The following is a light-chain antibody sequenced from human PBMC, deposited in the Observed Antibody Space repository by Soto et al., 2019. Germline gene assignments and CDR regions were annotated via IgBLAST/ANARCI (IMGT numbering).Light chain of an antibody. J-gene: IGLJ2*01. CDR3: CSYAGSYTGV. V-gene: IGLV2-11*01. CDR2: DVS. Sequence: QSDLTQPRSVSVSPGQSVTISFTGTSRDVGVYNYVSLYQQHPGKAPKLMIYDVSKRPSGVPDRFSGSKSGNTASLTISGLQAEDEADYYCCSYAGSYTGVFGGGTKLTVL. CDR1: SRDVGVYNY.